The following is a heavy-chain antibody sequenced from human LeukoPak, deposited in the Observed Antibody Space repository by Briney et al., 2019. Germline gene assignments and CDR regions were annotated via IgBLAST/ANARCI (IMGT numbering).Heavy chain of an antibody. D-gene: IGHD2-2*01. CDR1: GFTFSSYS. CDR2: ISYDGSNK. Sequence: GGSLRLSCAASGFTFSSYSMNWGRQAPGKGLEWVAVISYDGSNKYYADSVKGRFTISRENSKNTLHLQMNSLRAEDTAVFYCAKGPWDCSSASCPFDYWGQGTLVTVSS. V-gene: IGHV3-30*18. CDR3: AKGPWDCSSASCPFDY. J-gene: IGHJ4*02.